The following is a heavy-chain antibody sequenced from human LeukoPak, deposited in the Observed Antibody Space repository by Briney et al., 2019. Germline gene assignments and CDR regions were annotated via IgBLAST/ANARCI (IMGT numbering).Heavy chain of an antibody. CDR1: NVSIRSHDHK. CDR3: ASLWGASGNYYFSG. D-gene: IGHD3-22*01. J-gene: IGHJ4*02. Sequence: SETLPLTCSVSNVSIRSHDHKWAWIRQPPGKGLEWIGSLYFGGDTYYNPSLKSRVVISVDTSKNEFSLQVTSVTAADTAVYYCASLWGASGNYYFSGWGQGALVTVSS. V-gene: IGHV4-39*01. CDR2: LYFGGDT.